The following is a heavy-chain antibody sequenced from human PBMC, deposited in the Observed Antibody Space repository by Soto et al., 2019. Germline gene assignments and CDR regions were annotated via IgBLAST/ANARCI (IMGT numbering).Heavy chain of an antibody. CDR2: ISSTTNYI. D-gene: IGHD1-26*01. CDR1: GFTFTRYS. CDR3: ASGNAWEVLLAY. V-gene: IGHV3-21*01. Sequence: GSLRLSCAASGFTFTRYSMNWVRQAPGKGLEWVSSISSTTNYIYYADSMKGRFTVSRDNAKNSVYLEMNSLSAEDTALYYCASGNAWEVLLAYWGQGTLVTVSS. J-gene: IGHJ4*02.